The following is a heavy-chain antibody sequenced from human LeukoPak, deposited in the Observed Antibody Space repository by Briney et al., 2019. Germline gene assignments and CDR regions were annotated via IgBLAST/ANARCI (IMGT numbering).Heavy chain of an antibody. D-gene: IGHD3-3*01. CDR2: ISGSGSSI. CDR1: GFTFSSHS. J-gene: IGHJ3*02. V-gene: IGHV3-48*01. CDR3: AKDQGSGYDFWSGQDAFDI. Sequence: GGSLRLSCAASGFTFSSHSMNWGRQAPGKGLEWVSYISGSGSSIYYADSVKGRFTISRDNAKNSLYLQMNSLRAEDTAVDYCAKDQGSGYDFWSGQDAFDIWGQGTMVTVSS.